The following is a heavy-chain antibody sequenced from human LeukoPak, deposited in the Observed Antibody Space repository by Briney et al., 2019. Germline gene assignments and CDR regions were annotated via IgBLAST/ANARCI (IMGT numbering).Heavy chain of an antibody. CDR1: GFIFSNAW. CDR2: IESKTDAWTI. V-gene: IGHV3-15*04. CDR3: TTDTVTTDY. Sequence: PGGSLRLSCAASGFIFSNAWMSWVRQAPGRGREWYDNIESKTDAWTIDYTAPVKGTSNISREDSKTMLYLEMNSLKTEDTAVYYCTTDTVTTDYWGQGTLVTVSS. D-gene: IGHD4-17*01. J-gene: IGHJ4*02.